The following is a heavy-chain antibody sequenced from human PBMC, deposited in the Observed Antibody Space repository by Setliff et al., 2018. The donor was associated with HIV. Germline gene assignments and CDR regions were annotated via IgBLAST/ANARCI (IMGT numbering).Heavy chain of an antibody. V-gene: IGHV5-51*01. D-gene: IGHD3-9*01. Sequence: PGESLKISCKASGYRFTSYWIAWVRQMPGKGLEWMGIIHPGDSDTRYSPSFQGQVTISVDKSISTAYLQWNSLKASDTAIYYCARALDFLTEQLNWFFPLWGRGTLVTVSS. CDR3: ARALDFLTEQLNWFFPL. J-gene: IGHJ2*01. CDR1: GYRFTSYW. CDR2: IHPGDSDT.